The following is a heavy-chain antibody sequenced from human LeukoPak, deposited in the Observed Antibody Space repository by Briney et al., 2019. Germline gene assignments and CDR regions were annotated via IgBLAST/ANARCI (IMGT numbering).Heavy chain of an antibody. D-gene: IGHD6-13*01. Sequence: GGSLRLSCAASGFTFSSYAMSWVRQAPGKGLEWVSAISGSGGGTYYADSVKGRFTISRDNSKNTLYLQMNSLRAEVTAVYYCAKDGGSSWYSFDYWGQGTLVTVSS. CDR1: GFTFSSYA. CDR2: ISGSGGGT. V-gene: IGHV3-23*01. J-gene: IGHJ4*02. CDR3: AKDGGSSWYSFDY.